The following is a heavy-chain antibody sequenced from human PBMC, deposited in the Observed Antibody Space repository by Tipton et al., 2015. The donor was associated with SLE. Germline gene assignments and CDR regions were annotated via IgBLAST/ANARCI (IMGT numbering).Heavy chain of an antibody. CDR1: GGSFSGYY. CDR2: INHSGST. Sequence: LRLSCAVYGGSFSGYYWSWIRQPPGKGLEWIGEINHSGSTNYNPSLKSRVTISVDTSKNQFSLKLSSVTAADTAVFYCARLTAWAFDIWGQGTMVTVSS. V-gene: IGHV4-34*01. CDR3: ARLTAWAFDI. J-gene: IGHJ3*02.